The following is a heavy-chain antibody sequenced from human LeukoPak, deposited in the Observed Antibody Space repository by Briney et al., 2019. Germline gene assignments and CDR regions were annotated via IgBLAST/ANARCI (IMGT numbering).Heavy chain of an antibody. CDR1: GGSSSSYY. Sequence: SEILSLTCTVSGGSSSSYYWSWIRQPPGKGLEWIGYIYYSGSTNYNPSLKSRVTISVDTSKNQFSLKLSSVTAADTAVYYCARHHCSNGVCFYGMDVWGQGTTVTVSS. V-gene: IGHV4-59*01. D-gene: IGHD2-8*01. CDR3: ARHHCSNGVCFYGMDV. CDR2: IYYSGST. J-gene: IGHJ6*02.